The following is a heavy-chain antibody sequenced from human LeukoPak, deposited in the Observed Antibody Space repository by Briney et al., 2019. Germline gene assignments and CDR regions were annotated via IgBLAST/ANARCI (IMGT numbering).Heavy chain of an antibody. CDR2: IYGGGST. CDR1: GITVSSNF. D-gene: IGHD4-17*01. J-gene: IGHJ4*02. Sequence: PGGSLRLSCAASGITVSSNFMNWVRQAPGKGLEWVSVIYGGGSTYYADSVKGRFTISRDTSKNTLYLQMNSLRAEDTAIYYCARDYGDYGLDYWGQGTLVTVSS. V-gene: IGHV3-66*01. CDR3: ARDYGDYGLDY.